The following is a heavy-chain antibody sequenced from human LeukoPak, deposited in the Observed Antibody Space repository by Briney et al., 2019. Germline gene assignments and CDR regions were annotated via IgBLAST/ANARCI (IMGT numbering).Heavy chain of an antibody. J-gene: IGHJ4*02. Sequence: ASVKVSCKASGYTFTSYDINWVRQATGQGLEWMGWISPYNGNTNYAQALQGRVTMTTDPSTSTAFMELRSLRSDDTAVYYCARGINRIAAPLDYWGQGSLVTVSS. D-gene: IGHD6-13*01. CDR3: ARGINRIAAPLDY. CDR1: GYTFTSYD. V-gene: IGHV1-18*01. CDR2: ISPYNGNT.